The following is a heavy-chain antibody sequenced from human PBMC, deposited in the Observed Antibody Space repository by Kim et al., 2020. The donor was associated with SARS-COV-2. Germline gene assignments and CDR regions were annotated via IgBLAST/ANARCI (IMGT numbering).Heavy chain of an antibody. CDR2: IYYSGST. V-gene: IGHV4-39*01. CDR1: GGSISSSSYY. Sequence: SETLSLTCTVSGGSISSSSYYWGWIRQPPGKGLEWIGSIYYSGSTYYNPSLKSRVTISVDTSKNQFSLKLSSVTAADTAVYYCASTPTYYDILTGYSPPYYFDYWGQGTLVTVSS. D-gene: IGHD3-9*01. CDR3: ASTPTYYDILTGYSPPYYFDY. J-gene: IGHJ4*02.